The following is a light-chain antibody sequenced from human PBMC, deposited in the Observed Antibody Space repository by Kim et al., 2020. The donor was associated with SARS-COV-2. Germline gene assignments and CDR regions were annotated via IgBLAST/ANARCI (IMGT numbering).Light chain of an antibody. CDR1: QDISNY. CDR3: QKCDSAPWT. J-gene: IGKJ1*01. CDR2: AAS. Sequence: GSVGDRVTISCRARQDISNYLAWFQLKPGKAPKLLIYAASALQPGVPSRFSGSGSGTDFTLTVTSLQPEDVATYYCQKCDSAPWTFGQGTKVEIK. V-gene: IGKV1-27*01.